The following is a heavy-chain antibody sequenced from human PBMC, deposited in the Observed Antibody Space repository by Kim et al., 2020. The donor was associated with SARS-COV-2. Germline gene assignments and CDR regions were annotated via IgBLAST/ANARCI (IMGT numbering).Heavy chain of an antibody. D-gene: IGHD3-10*01. CDR1: GDSISSNNW. CDR2: MYHLGYA. J-gene: IGHJ6*02. V-gene: IGHV4-4*02. CDR3: AKQCGSGNNPYYYYAMDV. Sequence: SETLSLTCIVSGDSISSNNWWHWVRQPPGKGLEWIGEMYHLGYANYNPSLKSRVAISLDKSNNHFSLELSSVTAADTAVYYCAKQCGSGNNPYYYYAMDVWGQGTTVTVSS.